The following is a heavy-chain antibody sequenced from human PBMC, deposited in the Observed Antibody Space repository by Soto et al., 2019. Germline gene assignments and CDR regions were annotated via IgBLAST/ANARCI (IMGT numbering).Heavy chain of an antibody. V-gene: IGHV1-69*13. CDR2: VIPLFGAA. CDR1: GGTFSSYG. Sequence: SVKVSCKASGGTFSSYGINWVRQAPGQGLEWMGGVIPLFGAANYAQKFQGRVTITADASSSIVYMELSSLRSEDTAVYYCAREQHDPYDSTGYYFNWFDPWGQGTLVTVSS. CDR3: AREQHDPYDSTGYYFNWFDP. D-gene: IGHD3-22*01. J-gene: IGHJ5*02.